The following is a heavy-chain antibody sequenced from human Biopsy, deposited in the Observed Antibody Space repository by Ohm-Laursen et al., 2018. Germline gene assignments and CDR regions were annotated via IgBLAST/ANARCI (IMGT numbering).Heavy chain of an antibody. CDR1: GYTFTGQY. J-gene: IGHJ1*01. V-gene: IGHV1-2*02. Sequence: ASVKVSCTASGYTFTGQYLHWVRQVPGQGLEWMGWINPHSGTTKFAQDFQGRVTMPRDTSITTAYMELRKLRSDDTAVYYCAKGQDLRGGTEFFQHWGQGALVTVSS. D-gene: IGHD2-15*01. CDR2: INPHSGTT. CDR3: AKGQDLRGGTEFFQH.